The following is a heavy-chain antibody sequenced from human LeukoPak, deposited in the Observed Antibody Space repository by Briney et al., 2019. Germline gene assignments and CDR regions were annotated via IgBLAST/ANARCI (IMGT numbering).Heavy chain of an antibody. D-gene: IGHD5-12*01. CDR3: ARGPPTSRSGAHFDY. CDR1: GFTFSHYA. V-gene: IGHV3-30*03. CDR2: ISYSGNNY. Sequence: GGSLRLSCAASGFTFSHYAMHWVRQAPGEGLQWVAFISYSGNNYYYADSVKGQFIISRDDSKNTLYVEMNSLRLDDTAIYYCARGPPTSRSGAHFDYWGQGSLVTVSS. J-gene: IGHJ4*02.